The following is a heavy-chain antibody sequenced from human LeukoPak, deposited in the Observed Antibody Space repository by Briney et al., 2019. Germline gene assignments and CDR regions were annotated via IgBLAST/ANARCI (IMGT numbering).Heavy chain of an antibody. D-gene: IGHD5-24*01. Sequence: SETLSLTCTVSGGSIRSYHWHWIRQPPEKGLEWIGYIYYSGSTNYNPSLKSRVTISVDTSKNQFSLKLSSVTAADTAVYYCARGDGRDDDYWGQGTLVTVSP. CDR2: IYYSGST. V-gene: IGHV4-59*08. J-gene: IGHJ4*02. CDR1: GGSIRSYH. CDR3: ARGDGRDDDY.